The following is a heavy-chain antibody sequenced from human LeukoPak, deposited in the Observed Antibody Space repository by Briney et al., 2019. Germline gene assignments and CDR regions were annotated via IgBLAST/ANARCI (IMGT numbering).Heavy chain of an antibody. CDR3: ARVGSGWYYFYYFDY. Sequence: SQTLSLTCTVSGGSISSGSYYWRWVRQPAGKGLEWIGRIYTSGSTNYNPSLKSRVTISVDTSKNQFSLKLSSVTAADTAVYYCARVGSGWYYFYYFDYWGQGTLVTVSS. J-gene: IGHJ4*02. D-gene: IGHD6-19*01. CDR2: IYTSGST. V-gene: IGHV4-61*02. CDR1: GGSISSGSYY.